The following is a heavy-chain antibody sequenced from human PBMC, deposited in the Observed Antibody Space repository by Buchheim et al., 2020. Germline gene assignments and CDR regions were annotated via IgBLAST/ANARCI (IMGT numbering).Heavy chain of an antibody. J-gene: IGHJ3*02. CDR2: IRSKANSYAT. CDR1: GFTFSGSA. D-gene: IGHD4-17*01. V-gene: IGHV3-73*01. Sequence: EVQLVESGGGLVQPGGSLKLSCAASGFTFSGSAMHWVRQASGKGLEWVGRIRSKANSYATADAASGKGRFTIARDDSKNTAYLQMNRLKTEHTAVYYCTSLPDYGDFDSFGIWGQRT. CDR3: TSLPDYGDFDSFGI.